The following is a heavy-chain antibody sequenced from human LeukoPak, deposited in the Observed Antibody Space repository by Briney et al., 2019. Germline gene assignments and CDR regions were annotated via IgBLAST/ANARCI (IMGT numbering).Heavy chain of an antibody. Sequence: GGSLRLSCAASGFTFSTYGMHWVRQAPGKGLEWVAFIRYDGRNKYYADSVKGRFTISRDNAKNSLYLQMNSLRAEDTAVYYCARDLSAYPRNWFDPWGQGTLVTVSS. D-gene: IGHD3-16*01. CDR2: IRYDGRNK. J-gene: IGHJ5*02. CDR3: ARDLSAYPRNWFDP. CDR1: GFTFSTYG. V-gene: IGHV3-30*02.